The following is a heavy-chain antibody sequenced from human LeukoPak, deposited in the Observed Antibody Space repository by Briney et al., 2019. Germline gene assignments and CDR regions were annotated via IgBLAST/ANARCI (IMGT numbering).Heavy chain of an antibody. CDR2: INTDGSST. D-gene: IGHD1-26*01. J-gene: IGHJ4*02. Sequence: GGSLRLSCAASGFTFSSYWMHWVRHAPGKGLVWVSRINTDGSSTSYADSVKGRFTISRDNAKNTLYLQMNSLRAEDTAVYYCARTGGSQGGNYWGQGTLVTVSS. V-gene: IGHV3-74*01. CDR1: GFTFSSYW. CDR3: ARTGGSQGGNY.